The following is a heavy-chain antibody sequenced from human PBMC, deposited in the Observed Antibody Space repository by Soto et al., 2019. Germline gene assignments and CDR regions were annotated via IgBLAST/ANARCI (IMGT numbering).Heavy chain of an antibody. D-gene: IGHD6-19*01. V-gene: IGHV3-30*09. CDR2: VSSDGNRK. Sequence: GGPLRHPSSASELMFSDYAVHCVSQETSKGVEWVATVSSDGNRKYYATSVKGRFAISKDKSMGTLFLQMDSLGADDTAVFYCAKVQNSGRGPPFSWDIWGQGTMVTVSS. CDR3: AKVQNSGRGPPFSWDI. J-gene: IGHJ3*02. CDR1: ELMFSDYA.